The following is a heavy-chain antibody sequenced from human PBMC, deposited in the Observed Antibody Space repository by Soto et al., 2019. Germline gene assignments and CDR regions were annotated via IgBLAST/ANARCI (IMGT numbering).Heavy chain of an antibody. D-gene: IGHD3-9*01. Sequence: SETLSLTCTVSGGSISSYYWSWIRQPPGKGLEWIGYIYYSGSTNYNPSLKSRVTISVDTSKNQFSLKLSSVTAADTAVYYCARADYDILTGYRALFDPWGQGTLVTVYS. CDR1: GGSISSYY. V-gene: IGHV4-59*01. CDR3: ARADYDILTGYRALFDP. J-gene: IGHJ5*02. CDR2: IYYSGST.